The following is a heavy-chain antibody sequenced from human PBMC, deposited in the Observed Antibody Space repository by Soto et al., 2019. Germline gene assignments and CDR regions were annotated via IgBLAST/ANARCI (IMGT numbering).Heavy chain of an antibody. Sequence: SETLSLTCAVSGGSISSNNWWSWVRQPPGKGLEWIGEIYHSGSTNYNPSLKSRVTISVDKSKNQFSLKLSSVTAADTAVYYCASLPATSDFDYWGQGTLVTVSS. CDR1: GGSISSNNW. V-gene: IGHV4-4*02. D-gene: IGHD2-2*01. J-gene: IGHJ4*02. CDR3: ASLPATSDFDY. CDR2: IYHSGST.